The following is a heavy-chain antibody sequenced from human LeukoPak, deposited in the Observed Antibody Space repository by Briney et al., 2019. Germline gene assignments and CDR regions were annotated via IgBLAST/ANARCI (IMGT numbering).Heavy chain of an antibody. CDR1: GGSISSGDYY. CDR3: ARHQYSGYQLLFFDQ. D-gene: IGHD5-12*01. V-gene: IGHV4-39*01. Sequence: SETLSLTCTVSGGSISSGDYYWGWIRQPPGKGLEWIGSIYYTGRTEYSPSLRSRVTISVDTSKNQLSLNLSSVTAADTAVYYCARHQYSGYQLLFFDQWGQGTLVTVSP. J-gene: IGHJ4*02. CDR2: IYYTGRT.